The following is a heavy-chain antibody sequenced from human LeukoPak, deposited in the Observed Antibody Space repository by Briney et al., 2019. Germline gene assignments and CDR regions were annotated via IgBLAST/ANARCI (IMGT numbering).Heavy chain of an antibody. D-gene: IGHD2-2*02. CDR2: IKQDGSEN. CDR1: GFTFSSYW. J-gene: IGHJ5*02. Sequence: PGGSLRLSCAASGFTFSSYWMSWARQAPGKGLEWVASIKQDGSENYYVDSVKGRFTISRDNAKNSLYLQMNSLRAEDTAVYYCARDCSSTSCYRGGFDPWGQGTLVTVSS. V-gene: IGHV3-7*01. CDR3: ARDCSSTSCYRGGFDP.